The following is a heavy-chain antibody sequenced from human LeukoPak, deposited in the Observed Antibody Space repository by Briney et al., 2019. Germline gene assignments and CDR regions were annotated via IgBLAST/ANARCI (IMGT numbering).Heavy chain of an antibody. J-gene: IGHJ1*01. CDR3: VRDLMGSGATTAYLHH. V-gene: IGHV3-21*01. D-gene: IGHD4/OR15-4a*01. CDR1: GFTFSDYS. Sequence: GGSLRLSCTASGFTFSDYSMNWVRQAPGKGLEWVSSISRRSRHVYYAGSVKGRFSISRDNAKNSLYLQMNSLRAEDMAVYFCVRDLMGSGATTAYLHHWGQGTLVTVSS. CDR2: ISRRSRHV.